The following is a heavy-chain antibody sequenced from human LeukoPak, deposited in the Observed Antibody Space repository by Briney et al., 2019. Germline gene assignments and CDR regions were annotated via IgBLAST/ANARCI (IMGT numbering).Heavy chain of an antibody. CDR2: INPNSGGT. CDR1: GYTFTGYY. CDR3: ASDRRYYDFWSGSSWFDP. J-gene: IGHJ5*02. V-gene: IGHV1-2*02. Sequence: ASVKVSCKASGYTFTGYYMHWVRQAPGQGLEWMGWINPNSGGTNYAQKFQGRVTMTRDTSISTAYMELSRLRSDDTAVYYCASDRRYYDFWSGSSWFDPWGQGSLVTVSS. D-gene: IGHD3-3*01.